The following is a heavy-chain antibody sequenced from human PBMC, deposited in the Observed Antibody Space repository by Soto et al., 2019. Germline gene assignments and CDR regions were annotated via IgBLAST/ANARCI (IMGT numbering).Heavy chain of an antibody. V-gene: IGHV3-30-3*01. CDR3: ARATRNGIAARSRIGLDY. J-gene: IGHJ4*02. CDR2: ISYDGSNR. Sequence: QVQLVESGGGVVQPGRSLRLSCAASGFTFSSYAMHWVRQAPGKGLEWVAVISYDGSNRYYADSVKGRFTISRDNSKNTLYLQMNSLRAEDTAMYYCARATRNGIAARSRIGLDYWGQGTLVTVSS. D-gene: IGHD6-6*01. CDR1: GFTFSSYA.